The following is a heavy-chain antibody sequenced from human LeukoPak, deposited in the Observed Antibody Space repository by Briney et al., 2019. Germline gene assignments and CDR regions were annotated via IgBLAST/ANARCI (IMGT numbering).Heavy chain of an antibody. J-gene: IGHJ3*02. CDR1: GFTFTSSA. V-gene: IGHV1-58*02. CDR2: IFVGRGNT. D-gene: IGHD3-22*01. CDR3: AADPSTYYYDSSGYSAFDI. Sequence: GSSVKDSCKASGFTFTSSAMQWVRQARGQRLEWMGWIFVGRGNTNYAQKFQERVTITRGMSTSTAYMELSSLRSEDTAVYYCAADPSTYYYDSSGYSAFDIWGQGTMVTVSS.